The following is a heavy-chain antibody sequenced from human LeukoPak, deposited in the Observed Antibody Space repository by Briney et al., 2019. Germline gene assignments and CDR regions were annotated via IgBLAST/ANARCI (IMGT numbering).Heavy chain of an antibody. V-gene: IGHV3-48*01. D-gene: IGHD4-17*01. Sequence: GGSLRLSCAASGFTFSSYSMNWVRQAPGKGLEWVSYISSSSTIYYADSVKGRFTISRDNAKNSLYLQMNSLRAEDTAVYYCASKPRAGDYVYAFDIWGQGTMVTVSS. J-gene: IGHJ3*02. CDR2: ISSSSTI. CDR3: ASKPRAGDYVYAFDI. CDR1: GFTFSSYS.